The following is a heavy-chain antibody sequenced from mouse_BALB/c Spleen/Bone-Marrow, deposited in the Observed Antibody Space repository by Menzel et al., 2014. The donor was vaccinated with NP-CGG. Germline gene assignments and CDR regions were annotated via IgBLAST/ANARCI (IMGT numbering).Heavy chain of an antibody. V-gene: IGHV14-3*02. J-gene: IGHJ4*01. CDR2: IDPANGNT. Sequence: VQLKQSGTELVKPGASVKLSCTASGFNIKDTYMHWVKQRPEQGLEWIGRIDPANGNTRYDPKFQGKATITADTSSNTAYLQLTSLTSEDTAVYYCARAYYYGSSYYVMDYWGQGTSVTDSS. CDR1: GFNIKDTY. D-gene: IGHD1-1*01. CDR3: ARAYYYGSSYYVMDY.